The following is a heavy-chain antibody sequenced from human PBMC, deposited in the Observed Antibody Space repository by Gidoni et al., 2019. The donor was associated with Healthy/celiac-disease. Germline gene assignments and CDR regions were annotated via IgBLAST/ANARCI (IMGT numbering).Heavy chain of an antibody. CDR2: INHSGST. CDR1: GGSFSGYY. J-gene: IGHJ4*02. D-gene: IGHD1-7*01. CDR3: ARGRGNYLSW. V-gene: IGHV4-34*01. Sequence: QVQLQQWCAGLLKPSETLSLTCAVYGGSFSGYYWRWIRKPPGKGLEWIGEINHSGSTNYNPSLKSRVTISVDTSKNQFSLKLSSVTAADTAVYYCARGRGNYLSWWGQGTLXTVSS.